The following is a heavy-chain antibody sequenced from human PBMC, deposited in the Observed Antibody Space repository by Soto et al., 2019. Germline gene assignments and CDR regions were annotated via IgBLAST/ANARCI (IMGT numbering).Heavy chain of an antibody. V-gene: IGHV4-4*07. J-gene: IGHJ4*02. CDR1: GVSISSYY. CDR3: ARVNLVRSLEGAARRTDYFDY. CDR2: IYTSGST. Sequence: LXLTCTVSGVSISSYYWSWIRQPAGKGLEWIGRIYTSGSTNYNPSLKSRVTMSVDTSKNQFSLKLSSVTAADTAVYYCARVNLVRSLEGAARRTDYFDYWGQGTLVTVSS. D-gene: IGHD6-6*01.